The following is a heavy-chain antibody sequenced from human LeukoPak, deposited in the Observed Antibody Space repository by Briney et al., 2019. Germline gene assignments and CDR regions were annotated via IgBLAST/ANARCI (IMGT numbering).Heavy chain of an antibody. CDR3: ARLVTDFWSGYNDYYYYYMDV. Sequence: SETLSLTCTVSGGSISSSSYYWGWIRQPPGKGLEWIGSIYYSGSTYYNPSLKSRVTISVDTSKNQFSLKLSSVTAADTAVYYCARLVTDFWSGYNDYYYYYMDVWGKGTTVTVSS. CDR1: GGSISSSSYY. CDR2: IYYSGST. D-gene: IGHD3-3*01. V-gene: IGHV4-39*01. J-gene: IGHJ6*03.